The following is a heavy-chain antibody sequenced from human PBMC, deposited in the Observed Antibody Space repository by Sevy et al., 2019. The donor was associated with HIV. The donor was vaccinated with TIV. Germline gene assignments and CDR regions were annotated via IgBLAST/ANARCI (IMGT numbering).Heavy chain of an antibody. CDR2: IKQDGSKK. V-gene: IGHV3-7*01. D-gene: IGHD6-13*01. J-gene: IGHJ4*02. CDR1: GFTFSSYD. Sequence: GGSLRLSCAASGFTFSSYDMHWVRQAPGKGLEWVANIKQDGSKKYYVDSVKGRFTISRDNAKNSVYLQMNSLRAEDTAVYYCAREIAAAGSYWGQGTLVTVSS. CDR3: AREIAAAGSY.